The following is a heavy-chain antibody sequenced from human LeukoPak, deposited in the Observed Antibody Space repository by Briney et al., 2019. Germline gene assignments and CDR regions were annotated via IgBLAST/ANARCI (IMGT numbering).Heavy chain of an antibody. CDR3: AKEDTAGSTGSADY. J-gene: IGHJ4*02. V-gene: IGHV3-23*01. CDR1: GFTFCSYA. D-gene: IGHD2-2*01. CDR2: ISGSGDST. Sequence: GGSLRLSCAASGFTFCSYAMSWVRQAPGKGLEWVSVISGSGDSTYYADSVKGRFTISRDNSKNTLYLHMNSLRAEDTAVYFCAKEDTAGSTGSADYWGQGTLVTVSS.